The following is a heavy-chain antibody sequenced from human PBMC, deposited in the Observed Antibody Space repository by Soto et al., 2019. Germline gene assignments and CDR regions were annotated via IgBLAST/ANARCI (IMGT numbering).Heavy chain of an antibody. J-gene: IGHJ3*02. CDR3: ARHEGYTYGAPSGAFDI. CDR2: IYYSGHS. Sequence: SETLSLTCTVSGASINTNDHYWAWIRRPPGTGLEWLGSIYYSGHSYYNPSLKSRVTISVDTSKNKFSLKLRSVTAADTAVYYCARHEGYTYGAPSGAFDIWGPGTMVT. V-gene: IGHV4-39*01. D-gene: IGHD5-18*01. CDR1: GASINTNDHY.